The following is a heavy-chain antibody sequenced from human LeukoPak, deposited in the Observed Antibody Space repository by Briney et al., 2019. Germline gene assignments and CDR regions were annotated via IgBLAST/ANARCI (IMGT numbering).Heavy chain of an antibody. D-gene: IGHD3-22*01. Sequence: SETLSLTCTVSGGSISSSSYYWGWIRQPPGKGLEWIGEIYHSGSTNYNPSLKSRVTISVDKSKNQFSLKLSSVTAADTAVYYCARAGADSSGYSNSPWGQGTLVTVSS. CDR2: IYHSGST. J-gene: IGHJ5*02. CDR1: GGSISSSSYY. CDR3: ARAGADSSGYSNSP. V-gene: IGHV4-39*07.